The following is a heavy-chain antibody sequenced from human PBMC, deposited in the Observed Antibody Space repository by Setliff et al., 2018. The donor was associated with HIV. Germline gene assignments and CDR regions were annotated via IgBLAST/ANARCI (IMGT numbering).Heavy chain of an antibody. D-gene: IGHD1-1*01. CDR2: ISESGANT. CDR3: ARDLDYYFDY. Sequence: PGGSLRLSCAASGFTFSSYGMHWVRQAPGKGLEWVSGISESGANTYYADSVKGRFTISRDNSKNTLYLQMDSLRAEDTAVYYCARDLDYYFDYWGQGTLVTVSS. J-gene: IGHJ4*02. CDR1: GFTFSSYG. V-gene: IGHV3-23*01.